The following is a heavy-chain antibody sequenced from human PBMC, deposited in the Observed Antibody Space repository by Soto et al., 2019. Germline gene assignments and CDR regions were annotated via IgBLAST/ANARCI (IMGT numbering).Heavy chain of an antibody. CDR1: GFTFSSYA. D-gene: IGHD1-26*01. CDR3: ANTGNSGNLYYYYYGMDV. J-gene: IGHJ6*02. V-gene: IGHV3-23*01. Sequence: PGGSLRLSCAASGFTFSSYAMSWVRQAPGKGLEWVSAISGSGGSTYYADSVKGRFTISRDNSKDTLYRQMNSLRAEDTAVYYCANTGNSGNLYYYYYGMDVWGQGTTGAVSS. CDR2: ISGSGGST.